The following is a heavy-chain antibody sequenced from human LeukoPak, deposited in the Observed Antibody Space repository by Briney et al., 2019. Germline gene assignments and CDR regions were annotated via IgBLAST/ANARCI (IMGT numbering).Heavy chain of an antibody. Sequence: SETLSLTCTVSGGSISSYYWSWIRQPPGKGLEWIGYIYYSGSTNYNPSLKSRVTMSVDTSKNQFSLKLSSVTAADTAVYYCARDPRYYDSSGYFYGMDVWGQGTTVTVSS. CDR3: ARDPRYYDSSGYFYGMDV. J-gene: IGHJ6*02. CDR1: GGSISSYY. V-gene: IGHV4-59*01. D-gene: IGHD3-22*01. CDR2: IYYSGST.